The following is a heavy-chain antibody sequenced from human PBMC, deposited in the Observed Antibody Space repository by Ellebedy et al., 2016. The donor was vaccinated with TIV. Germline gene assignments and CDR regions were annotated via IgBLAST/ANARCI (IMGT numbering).Heavy chain of an antibody. CDR3: AKDSGGYCSSTSCYRVY. V-gene: IGHV3-23*01. Sequence: GESLKISXAASGFTFSSYAMSWVRQAPGKGLEWVSAISGSGGSTYYADSVKGRFTISRDNSKNTLYLQMNSLRAEDTAVYYCAKDSGGYCSSTSCYRVYWGQGTLVTVSS. J-gene: IGHJ4*02. CDR2: ISGSGGST. D-gene: IGHD2-2*03. CDR1: GFTFSSYA.